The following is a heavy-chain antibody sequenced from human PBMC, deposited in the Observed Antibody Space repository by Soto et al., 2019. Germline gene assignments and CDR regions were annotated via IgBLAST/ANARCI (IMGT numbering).Heavy chain of an antibody. J-gene: IGHJ4*02. CDR2: IIPIFGTA. CDR1: GGTFSSYA. V-gene: IGHV1-69*13. D-gene: IGHD1-26*01. CDR3: ASSPRGGQRWDFDY. Sequence: SVKVSCKASGGTFSSYAISWVRQAPGQGLEWMGGIIPIFGTANYAQKFQGRVTITADESTSTAYMELSSLRSEDTAMYYCASSPRGGQRWDFDYWGQGTLVTVSS.